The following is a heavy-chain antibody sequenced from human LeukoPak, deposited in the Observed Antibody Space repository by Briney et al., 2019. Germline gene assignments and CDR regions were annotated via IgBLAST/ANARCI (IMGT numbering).Heavy chain of an antibody. CDR1: GYTLTELS. Sequence: ASVKVSCKVSGYTLTELSMHWVRPAPGKGLEWMGGFDPEDGETIYAQKFQGRVTMTEDTSTDTAYMELSSLRSEDTAVYYCAPGSPTVSYYGMNAWGKGPRSPSPQ. V-gene: IGHV1-24*01. CDR3: APGSPTVSYYGMNA. CDR2: FDPEDGET. J-gene: IGHJ6*01. D-gene: IGHD4-17*01.